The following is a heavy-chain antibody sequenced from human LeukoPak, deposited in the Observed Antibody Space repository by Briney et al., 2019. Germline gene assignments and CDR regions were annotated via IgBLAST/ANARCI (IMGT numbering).Heavy chain of an antibody. CDR1: GFTFDDYG. D-gene: IGHD2-2*01. CDR3: AKDRHAPGRYCSSTSCFPFDS. J-gene: IGHJ5*01. V-gene: IGHV3-20*04. Sequence: RTGGSLRLSCAASGFTFDDYGMSWVRQAPGKGLEWVSGINWNGGSTGYADSVKGRFTISRDNAKNSLYLKMNSPRAEDTAVYYCAKDRHAPGRYCSSTSCFPFDSWGQGTLVTVSS. CDR2: INWNGGST.